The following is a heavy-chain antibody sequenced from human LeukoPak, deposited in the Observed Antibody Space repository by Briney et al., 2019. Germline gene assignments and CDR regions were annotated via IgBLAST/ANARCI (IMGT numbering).Heavy chain of an antibody. Sequence: SETLSLTCAVSGGSISSGGYWSWLRQPPGQGLEWIGQIYYIGSTNYNPSLESRVIMSLDKSTNQLSLRFNSVTAADTAVYYCARHGSYSLAFWGQGALVTVSS. CDR1: GGSISSGGY. CDR3: ARHGSYSLAF. D-gene: IGHD1-26*01. V-gene: IGHV4-4*02. CDR2: IYYIGST. J-gene: IGHJ4*02.